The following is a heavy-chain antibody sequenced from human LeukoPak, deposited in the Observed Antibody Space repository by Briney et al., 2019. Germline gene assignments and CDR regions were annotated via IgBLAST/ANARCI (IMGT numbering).Heavy chain of an antibody. J-gene: IGHJ1*01. CDR1: GGSINNYY. CDR3: TKAAVTTSRYFQH. D-gene: IGHD4-17*01. CDR2: IYYSGNT. V-gene: IGHV4-59*01. Sequence: KPSETLSLTCTVSGGSINNYYWSWIRQPPGKGLEWIGYIYYSGNTNYNPSLKSRVTISVGSSKNQFSLKLSSVTAADTAVYYCTKAAVTTSRYFQHWGQGTLVTVSS.